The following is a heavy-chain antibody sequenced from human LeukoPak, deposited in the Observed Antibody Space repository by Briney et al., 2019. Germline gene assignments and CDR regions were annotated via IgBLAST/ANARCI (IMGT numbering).Heavy chain of an antibody. Sequence: GGSLRLSCAASGFTFSSYGMSWVRQAPGKGLEWVSAISGSGGSTYYADSVKGRFTISRDNSKNTLYLQMNSLRAEDTAVYYCAKLPDYDSSGYYSYYFDYWGQGTLVTVSS. CDR3: AKLPDYDSSGYYSYYFDY. CDR1: GFTFSSYG. V-gene: IGHV3-23*01. CDR2: ISGSGGST. J-gene: IGHJ4*02. D-gene: IGHD3-22*01.